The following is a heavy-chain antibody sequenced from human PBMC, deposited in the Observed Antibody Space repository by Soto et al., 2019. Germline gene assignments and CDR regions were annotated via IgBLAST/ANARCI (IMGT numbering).Heavy chain of an antibody. CDR1: GFTFSRHA. V-gene: IGHV3-23*01. CDR2: ISENSGGT. J-gene: IGHJ5*01. Sequence: EVQLLESGGGLVQPGGSLRLSCAASGFTFSRHAMTWVRQAPGKGLEWVSSISENSGGTYYADSVKGRFTISRDNSKNTLYLQMNSLGAEDTAVYYFARKPNCFDSWGQGTLVTVSS. CDR3: ARKPNCFDS.